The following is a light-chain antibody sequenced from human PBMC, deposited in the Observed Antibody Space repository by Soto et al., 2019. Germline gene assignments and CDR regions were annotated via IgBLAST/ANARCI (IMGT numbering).Light chain of an antibody. CDR2: DTT. CDR3: QQRRNLPYT. CDR1: QSVSNY. Sequence: ETLLTQSPGTLSLSPGERATLSCRASQSVSNYLAWFQQKPGQAHRLLIFDTTNRAPGTPARFSGSGSVTDFTLTISSLEPEDFAVYYCQQRRNLPYTFGQGTKLEIK. V-gene: IGKV3-11*01. J-gene: IGKJ2*01.